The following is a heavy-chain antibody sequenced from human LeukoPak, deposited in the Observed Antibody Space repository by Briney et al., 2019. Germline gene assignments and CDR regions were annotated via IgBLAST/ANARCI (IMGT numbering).Heavy chain of an antibody. CDR1: GFTFSDYY. J-gene: IGHJ4*02. CDR3: ARAYLVPAAPLDY. D-gene: IGHD2-2*01. Sequence: PGGSLRLSCAASGFTFSDYYMSWIRQAPGKGLEWVSYISGSGSTIYYADSVKGRFTISRDNAKNSLYLQMNSLRAEDTAVYYCARAYLVPAAPLDYWGQGTLVTVSS. V-gene: IGHV3-11*01. CDR2: ISGSGSTI.